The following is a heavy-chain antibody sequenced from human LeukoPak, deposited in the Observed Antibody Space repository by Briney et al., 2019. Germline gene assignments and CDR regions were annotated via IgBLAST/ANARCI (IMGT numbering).Heavy chain of an antibody. CDR2: IYYSGST. V-gene: IGHV4-59*12. D-gene: IGHD6-19*01. CDR1: GGSISSYY. Sequence: SETLSLTCTVSGGSISSYYWSWILQPPGKGLEWIGCIYYSGSTNYNPSLKSRVTISVDTSKNKFSLKLSSVTAADTAVYYCARGPSSGWYEPYYYYMDVWGKGTTVTVSS. J-gene: IGHJ6*03. CDR3: ARGPSSGWYEPYYYYMDV.